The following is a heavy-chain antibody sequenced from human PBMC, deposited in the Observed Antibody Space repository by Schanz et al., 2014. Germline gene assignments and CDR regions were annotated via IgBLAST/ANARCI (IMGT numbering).Heavy chain of an antibody. J-gene: IGHJ4*02. D-gene: IGHD6-19*01. CDR3: ARDYSSGWYLDY. CDR1: GYTFTSYF. V-gene: IGHV1-46*01. Sequence: QVQLVQSGAEVKKPGASVKLSCEASGYTFTSYFLHWVRQAPGQGPEWMGIIHPSGGSTSYAQKFQGRVTMTRDTSTSTVYMDLSSLRSEDTAVYYCARDYSSGWYLDYWGQGTLVTVSS. CDR2: IHPSGGST.